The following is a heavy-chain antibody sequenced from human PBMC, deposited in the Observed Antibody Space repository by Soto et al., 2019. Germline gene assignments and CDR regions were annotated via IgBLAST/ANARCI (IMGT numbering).Heavy chain of an antibody. Sequence: ETLSLSCAASGFTFSGSAMHWVRQASGKGLEWVGRIRSKANSYATAYAASVKGRFTISRDDSKNTAYLQMNSLKTEDTAVYYCTNRYNWNEDVWGQGTTVTVSS. CDR2: IRSKANSYAT. CDR1: GFTFSGSA. V-gene: IGHV3-73*01. J-gene: IGHJ6*02. CDR3: TNRYNWNEDV. D-gene: IGHD1-20*01.